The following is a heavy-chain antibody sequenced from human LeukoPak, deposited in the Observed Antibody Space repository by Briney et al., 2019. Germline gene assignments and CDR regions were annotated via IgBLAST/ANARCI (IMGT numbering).Heavy chain of an antibody. V-gene: IGHV3-23*01. D-gene: IGHD3-9*01. Sequence: GGSLRLSCAASGFTFSSYAMSWVRQAPGKGLEWVSAISGSGGSTYYADSVKGRFTISRDNSKNTLYLQMNSLRAEDTAVYYCAVGGLFDPNLDWGQGTLVTVSS. J-gene: IGHJ4*02. CDR2: ISGSGGST. CDR3: AVGGLFDPNLD. CDR1: GFTFSSYA.